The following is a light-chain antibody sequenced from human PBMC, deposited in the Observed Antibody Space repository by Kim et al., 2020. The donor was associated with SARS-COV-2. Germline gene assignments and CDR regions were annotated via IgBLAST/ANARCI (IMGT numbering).Light chain of an antibody. J-gene: IGLJ3*02. CDR1: SFGNYY. CDR3: NSRDTSGNHWV. Sequence: SSELTQDPAVSVALGQTVRITCQGDSFGNYYASWYQQKPGQAPVLVISGKNNRPSGIPDRFSGSSSGNTASLTITGAQAEDEADYYCNSRDTSGNHWVFGGGTQLTVL. CDR2: GKN. V-gene: IGLV3-19*01.